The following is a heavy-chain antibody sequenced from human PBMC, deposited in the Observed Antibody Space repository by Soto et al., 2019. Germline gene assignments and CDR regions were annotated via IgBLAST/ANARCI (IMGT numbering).Heavy chain of an antibody. D-gene: IGHD6-13*01. CDR1: GFSLSTSGVG. CDR3: AFRQEYRGSWVSGWFDP. J-gene: IGHJ5*02. CDR2: LYWDDDK. V-gene: IGHV2-5*02. Sequence: QITLKESGPTVVKPTQTLTLTCTFSGFSLSTSGVGVGWIRQPPGKALEWLALLYWDDDKRYSPSLKTRLTINKDTPRNQGVLTMTNMDPVDTATYYCAFRQEYRGSWVSGWFDPWGQGTLVTVSS.